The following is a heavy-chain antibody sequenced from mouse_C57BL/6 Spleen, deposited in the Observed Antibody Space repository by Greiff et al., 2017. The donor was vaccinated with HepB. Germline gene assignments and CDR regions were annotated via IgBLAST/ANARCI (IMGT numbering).Heavy chain of an antibody. J-gene: IGHJ2*01. Sequence: VQLKQPGTELVKPGASVKLSCKASGYTFTSYWMHWVKQRPGQGLEWIGNINPNNGGTNYNEKFKSKATLTVDKSSSTAYMQLSSLTSEDSAVYYCARSKGRITTVDYWGQGTTLTVSS. V-gene: IGHV1-53*01. CDR2: INPNNGGT. CDR1: GYTFTSYW. CDR3: ARSKGRITTVDY. D-gene: IGHD1-1*01.